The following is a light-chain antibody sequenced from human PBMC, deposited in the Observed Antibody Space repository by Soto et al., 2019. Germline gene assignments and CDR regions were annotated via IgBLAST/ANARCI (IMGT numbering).Light chain of an antibody. Sequence: QSALTQPASVSGSLGQSITISCTGTSSDVGSYKSVSWYQNHPGKAPKLMICEGSKRPSGVSNRFSGSNSGNTASLTISVLQAEDEADYYCCSYAGTRIPTFGGGTKLTVL. J-gene: IGLJ3*02. CDR3: CSYAGTRIPT. V-gene: IGLV2-23*01. CDR2: EGS. CDR1: SSDVGSYKS.